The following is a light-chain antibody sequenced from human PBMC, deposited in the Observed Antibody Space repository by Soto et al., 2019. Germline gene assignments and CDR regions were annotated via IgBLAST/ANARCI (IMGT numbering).Light chain of an antibody. CDR1: NIGSKS. J-gene: IGLJ1*01. CDR2: YDS. V-gene: IGLV3-21*04. CDR3: QVWDSRSDHYV. Sequence: SYELTQPPSVSVAPGKTARITCGGNNIGSKSVHWYQQKPGQAPVLVIYYDSDRPSGIPERFSGSNSGTTATLTIRRVEAGDYADYYCQVWDSRSDHYVFGTGTKVTVL.